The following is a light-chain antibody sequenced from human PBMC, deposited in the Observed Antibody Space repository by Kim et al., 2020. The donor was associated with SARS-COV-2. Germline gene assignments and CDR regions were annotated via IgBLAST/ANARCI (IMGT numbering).Light chain of an antibody. Sequence: DIQMTQSPSTLSASVGDRVTITCRTSQGITNYLTWYQQKPGRAPKLLIYDASTLQSGVPSRFSGSGSGTDFTLTISSLQPEDFATYYCQQCYSSPFTFGPGTKVDIK. V-gene: IGKV1-39*01. CDR3: QQCYSSPFT. CDR2: DAS. J-gene: IGKJ3*01. CDR1: QGITNY.